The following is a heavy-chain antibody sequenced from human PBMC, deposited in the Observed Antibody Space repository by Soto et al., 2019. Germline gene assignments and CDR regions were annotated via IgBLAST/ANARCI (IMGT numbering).Heavy chain of an antibody. CDR1: GFTFSTYS. Sequence: GGSLRLSCAASGFTFSTYSMNWVRQAPGKGLEWVSSISSSSTIYYADSVKGRFTISRDNSKNTLYLQMNSLRAEDTAVYYCARTYTGSYYVAYWGQGTLVTVSS. D-gene: IGHD1-26*01. CDR3: ARTYTGSYYVAY. J-gene: IGHJ4*02. V-gene: IGHV3-48*01. CDR2: ISSSSTI.